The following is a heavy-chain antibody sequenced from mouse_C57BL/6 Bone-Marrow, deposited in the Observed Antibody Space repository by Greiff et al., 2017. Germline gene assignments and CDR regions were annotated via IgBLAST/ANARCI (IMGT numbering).Heavy chain of an antibody. CDR3: AKKAYCYGSRSWFAY. Sequence: QVQLQQPGAELVKPGASVKLSCKASGYTFTSYWMQWVKQRPGQGLEWIGEIDPSDSYTNYNQKFKGKATLTVDTSSSTAYMQLSSLTSADSAVYYGAKKAYCYGSRSWFAYWGQGTLVTVSA. CDR1: GYTFTSYW. V-gene: IGHV1-50*01. CDR2: IDPSDSYT. J-gene: IGHJ3*01. D-gene: IGHD1-1*01.